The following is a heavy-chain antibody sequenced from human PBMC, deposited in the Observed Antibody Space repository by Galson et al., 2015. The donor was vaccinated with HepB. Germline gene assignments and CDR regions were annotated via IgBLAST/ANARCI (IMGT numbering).Heavy chain of an antibody. D-gene: IGHD5-18*01. V-gene: IGHV1-8*01. Sequence: SVKVSCKASGYTFTSYEINWVRQAPGQGLEWMGWMNPNTAATGYAQKFQDTLTMTRNTSISTAYMELTSLRSEDTAVYYCARGRGYKYGYFQTSWYYWGQGTLVIVSS. CDR2: MNPNTAAT. J-gene: IGHJ4*02. CDR1: GYTFTSYE. CDR3: ARGRGYKYGYFQTSWYY.